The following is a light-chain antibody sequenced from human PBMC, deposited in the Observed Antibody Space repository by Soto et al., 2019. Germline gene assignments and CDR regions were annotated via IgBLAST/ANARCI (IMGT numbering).Light chain of an antibody. V-gene: IGKV1-39*01. CDR1: QNIRNY. CDR3: RQSYSFSMYT. Sequence: DIQMTQSPSSLSASVGDRGTIICRASQNIRNYLNWYQQRPGKAPNLLLYAASSLQSGGPSRFSGSGSWTHFSLTIINLQPHDFATYYCRQSYSFSMYTFGQGTNLEIK. CDR2: AAS. J-gene: IGKJ2*01.